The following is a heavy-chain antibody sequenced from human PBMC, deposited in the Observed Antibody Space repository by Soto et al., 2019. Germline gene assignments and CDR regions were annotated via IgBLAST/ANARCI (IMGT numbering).Heavy chain of an antibody. J-gene: IGHJ3*02. V-gene: IGHV4-38-2*01. Sequence: SETLSLTCAVSGYSISSGYYWGWIRQPPGKGLEWIGSIYHSGSTYYNPSLKSRVTISVDTSKNQFSLKLNSVTASDTAVYSCARYSDASGFAAFDIWGQGTRVTVS. CDR2: IYHSGST. CDR1: GYSISSGYY. D-gene: IGHD3-22*01. CDR3: ARYSDASGFAAFDI.